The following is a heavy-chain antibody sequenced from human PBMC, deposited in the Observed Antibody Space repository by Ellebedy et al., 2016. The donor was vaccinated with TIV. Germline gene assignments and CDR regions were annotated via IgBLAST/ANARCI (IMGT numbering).Heavy chain of an antibody. CDR2: ISGSGGST. CDR3: AKVPRDGYNNLNEFDY. Sequence: GESLKISCEASGFTFSSYAMNWVRQAPGKGLEWVSGISGSGGSTYHGDSVKGRFTISRDNSKNTVYLQMSSLRAEDTAVYYCAKVPRDGYNNLNEFDYWGQGTLVTVSS. CDR1: GFTFSSYA. V-gene: IGHV3-23*01. D-gene: IGHD5-24*01. J-gene: IGHJ4*02.